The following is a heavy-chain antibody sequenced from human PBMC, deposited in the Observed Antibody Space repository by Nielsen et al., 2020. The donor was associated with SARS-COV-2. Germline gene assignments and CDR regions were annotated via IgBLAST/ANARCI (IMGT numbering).Heavy chain of an antibody. D-gene: IGHD4-23*01. CDR3: ARAVTPTTFDI. Sequence: GSLRLSCTVSGGSISSSSYYWGWIRQPPGKGLEWIGSIYYSGSTYYNPSLKSRVTISVDTSKNQFSLKLSSVTAADTAVYYCARAVTPTTFDIWGQGTMVTVSS. J-gene: IGHJ3*02. CDR1: GGSISSSSYY. V-gene: IGHV4-39*07. CDR2: IYYSGST.